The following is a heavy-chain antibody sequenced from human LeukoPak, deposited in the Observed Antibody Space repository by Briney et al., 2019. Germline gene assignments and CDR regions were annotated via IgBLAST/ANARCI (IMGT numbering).Heavy chain of an antibody. CDR3: AKRPAATFMYNWFDP. V-gene: IGHV3-23*01. D-gene: IGHD2-2*01. CDR2: ISGSGGST. J-gene: IGHJ5*02. Sequence: GGSLRLSCAASGFTFSSYAMSRVRQAPGKGLEWVSAISGSGGSTYYADSVKGRFTISRDNSKNTLYLQMNSLRAEDTAVYYCAKRPAATFMYNWFDPWGQGTLVTVSS. CDR1: GFTFSSYA.